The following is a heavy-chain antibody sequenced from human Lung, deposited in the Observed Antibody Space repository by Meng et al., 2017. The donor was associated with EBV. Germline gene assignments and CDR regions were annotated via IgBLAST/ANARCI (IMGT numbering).Heavy chain of an antibody. CDR1: GFDFDPYA. V-gene: IGHV3-30-3*01. CDR2: ISDTGHNK. J-gene: IGHJ5*02. CDR3: AIIPYSNA. Sequence: QVQLVESGGGVVQPGRSLRLTCAAAGFDFDPYAVHWVRQAPGKGLGWVAVISDTGHNKYFADSVRGRFTISRDNSKNMVSPQMNSLRPGDTATYYCAIIPYSNAWGQGTLVTVSS. D-gene: IGHD4-11*01.